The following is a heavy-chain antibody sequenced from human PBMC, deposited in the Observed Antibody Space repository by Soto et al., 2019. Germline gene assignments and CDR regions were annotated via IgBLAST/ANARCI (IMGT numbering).Heavy chain of an antibody. CDR1: GFTFSSYA. V-gene: IGHV3-23*01. Sequence: GGSLRLSCAASGFTFSSYAMSWVRQTPGKGLEWVASIYSGETTYYADSVRGRFTISSDKSKNTLYFQLSSLRIEDTAVYYCTRDGRGLGRLPLFEYWGQGVLVTVSS. CDR2: IYSGETT. CDR3: TRDGRGLGRLPLFEY. D-gene: IGHD2-21*02. J-gene: IGHJ4*02.